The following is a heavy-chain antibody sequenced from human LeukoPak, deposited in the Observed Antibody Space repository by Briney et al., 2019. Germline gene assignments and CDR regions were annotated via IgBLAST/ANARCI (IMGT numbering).Heavy chain of an antibody. CDR3: ATYTHWVAGDV. D-gene: IGHD3-16*01. Sequence: GSLRLSCAASGFTFGSYGMHWVRQALGKGLEWVAVVWYDGSNKYYTDSVKGRFTISRDNARNSLYLQMGSLRAEDTAVYYCATYTHWVAGDVWGQGTTVTVSS. V-gene: IGHV3-33*03. CDR2: VWYDGSNK. CDR1: GFTFGSYG. J-gene: IGHJ6*02.